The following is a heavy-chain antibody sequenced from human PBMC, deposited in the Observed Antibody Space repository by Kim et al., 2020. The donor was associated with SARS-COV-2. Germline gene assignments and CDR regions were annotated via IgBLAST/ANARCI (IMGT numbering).Heavy chain of an antibody. V-gene: IGHV3-48*03. D-gene: IGHD2-21*01. Sequence: YAYSVKGRFTTTRDNAKNYLYLQMTSLRGEDTAVYYCASDLWGASGCYSDWGQGTLVTVSS. CDR3: ASDLWGASGCYSD. J-gene: IGHJ4*02.